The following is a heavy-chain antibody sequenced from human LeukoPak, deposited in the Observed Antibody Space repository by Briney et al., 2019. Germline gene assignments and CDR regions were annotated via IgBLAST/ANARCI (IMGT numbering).Heavy chain of an antibody. CDR2: INPNSGGT. J-gene: IGHJ5*02. V-gene: IGHV1-2*02. CDR3: ARGASNWFDP. Sequence: ASVKVSCKASGYTFTGYYMHWVRQAPGQGLEWMGWINPNSGGTNYAQKFQGRVTITRNTSISTAYMELSSLRSEDTAVYYCARGASNWFDPWGQGTLVTVSS. CDR1: GYTFTGYY.